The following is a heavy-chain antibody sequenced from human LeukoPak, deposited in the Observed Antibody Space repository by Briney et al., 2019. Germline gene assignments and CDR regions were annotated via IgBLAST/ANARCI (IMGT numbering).Heavy chain of an antibody. Sequence: GGSLRLSCAGSGFTFSGYWMHWVRQAPGKGLEWVSRINIDGATTNYADSVKGRFTISRDNAKNTLHLQMNSLRADDTAVYYCVRGAVGTGVWFDPWGQGTLVTVSS. V-gene: IGHV3-74*01. CDR2: INIDGATT. J-gene: IGHJ5*02. D-gene: IGHD1-26*01. CDR3: VRGAVGTGVWFDP. CDR1: GFTFSGYW.